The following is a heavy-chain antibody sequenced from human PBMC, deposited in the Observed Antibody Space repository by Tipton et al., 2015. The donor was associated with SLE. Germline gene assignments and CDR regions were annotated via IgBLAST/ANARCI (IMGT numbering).Heavy chain of an antibody. V-gene: IGHV4-59*12. D-gene: IGHD6-19*01. CDR2: IHYSGTT. CDR3: ARLYYSCGWIDY. Sequence: TLSLTFTVSRGSIPNYHWYWIRQPPGKGLEWIGYIHYSGTTHDNPPLKSRVTTSVDMSKNQFSLRLTSVTAADTAIYYCARLYYSCGWIDYWGQGTLVTVSS. J-gene: IGHJ4*02. CDR1: RGSIPNYH.